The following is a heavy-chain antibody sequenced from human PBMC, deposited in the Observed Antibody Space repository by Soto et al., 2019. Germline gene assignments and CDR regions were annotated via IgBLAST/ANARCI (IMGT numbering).Heavy chain of an antibody. V-gene: IGHV3-23*01. D-gene: IGHD5-12*01. CDR3: AKGLGGYTTTTDY. Sequence: GGSLRLSCAASGFTFSSYAMSWVRQAPGKGLEWVSDISGSGGSTYYADSVKGRFTISRDNSKNTLYLQMNSLRAEDTAVYYCAKGLGGYTTTTDYWGQGTLVTVSS. CDR2: ISGSGGST. J-gene: IGHJ4*02. CDR1: GFTFSSYA.